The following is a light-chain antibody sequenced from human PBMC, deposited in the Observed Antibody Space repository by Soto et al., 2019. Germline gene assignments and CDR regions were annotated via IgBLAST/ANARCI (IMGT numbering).Light chain of an antibody. Sequence: IVLTQSPATLSLSPGERATLSCRASQSDGNYIARYQQKPGQPPRPLIYDVSNRATGVPARFSGSGSGTDFTLTISSLEPEDFGVYHCQQRSSWPRMYTFGQGTKLEI. CDR2: DVS. CDR1: QSDGNY. J-gene: IGKJ2*01. V-gene: IGKV3-11*01. CDR3: QQRSSWPRMYT.